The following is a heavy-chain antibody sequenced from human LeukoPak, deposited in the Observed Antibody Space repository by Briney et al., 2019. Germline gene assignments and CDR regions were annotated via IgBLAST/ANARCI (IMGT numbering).Heavy chain of an antibody. Sequence: PGGSLRLSCAASGFTFSSYGMHWVRQAPGRGLEWVAFIRYDGSNKYYADSVKGRFTISRDNSKNTLYLQMNSLRAEDTAVYYCAKVPRRVVVVAATAYWGQGTLVTVSS. J-gene: IGHJ4*02. D-gene: IGHD2-15*01. CDR2: IRYDGSNK. V-gene: IGHV3-30*02. CDR1: GFTFSSYG. CDR3: AKVPRRVVVVAATAY.